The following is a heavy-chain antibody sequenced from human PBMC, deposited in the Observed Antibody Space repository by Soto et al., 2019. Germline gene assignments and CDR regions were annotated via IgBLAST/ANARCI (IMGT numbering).Heavy chain of an antibody. V-gene: IGHV3-7*03. J-gene: IGHJ6*02. D-gene: IGHD3-3*01. CDR2: IKQDGSEK. Sequence: EVQLVESGGGLVQPGGSLRLSCAASGFTFSSYWMSWVRQAPGKGLEWVANIKQDGSEKYYVDSVKGRFTISRDNAKNSLYLQMNSRRAEDTAVYYCARDLPPPYDFWSGYLYYYYYGMDVWGQGTTVTVSS. CDR3: ARDLPPPYDFWSGYLYYYYYGMDV. CDR1: GFTFSSYW.